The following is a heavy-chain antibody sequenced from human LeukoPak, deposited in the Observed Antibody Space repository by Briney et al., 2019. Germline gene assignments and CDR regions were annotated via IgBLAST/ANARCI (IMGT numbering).Heavy chain of an antibody. Sequence: SETLSLTCTVSGGSVSSGSYYWSWIRQPPGKGLEWIGYIYYSGSTNYNPSLKSRVTISVDTSKNQFSLKLSSVTAADTAVYYCARGVIAVAGYFDYWGQGTLGTVSS. CDR2: IYYSGST. CDR3: ARGVIAVAGYFDY. CDR1: GGSVSSGSYY. D-gene: IGHD6-19*01. J-gene: IGHJ4*02. V-gene: IGHV4-61*01.